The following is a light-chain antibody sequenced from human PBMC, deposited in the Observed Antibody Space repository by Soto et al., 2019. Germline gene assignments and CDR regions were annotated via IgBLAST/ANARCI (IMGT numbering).Light chain of an antibody. CDR1: QSVSSY. CDR3: QQYNTSPEWT. CDR2: DAS. V-gene: IGKV3-11*01. J-gene: IGKJ1*01. Sequence: EIVLTQFPATLSLSPGERATLSCRASQSVSSYLAWYQQKPGQAPRLLIYDASNRATGIPARFSGSGSGTDFTLTISRLEPEDFAVYYCQQYNTSPEWTFGQGTKVDIK.